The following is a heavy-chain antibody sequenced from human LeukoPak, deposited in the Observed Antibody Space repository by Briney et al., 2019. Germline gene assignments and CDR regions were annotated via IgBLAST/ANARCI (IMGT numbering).Heavy chain of an antibody. Sequence: GGSLRLSCAASGFTFSSYDMNWVRQAPGKGLEWLSFISSGGSSIYYADSVKGRFTISRDNAKNSLYLQMNSLRAEHTAVYYCPRDGPYSSGWPYFDFWGQGTLVTVSS. V-gene: IGHV3-48*03. CDR1: GFTFSSYD. J-gene: IGHJ4*02. CDR2: ISSGGSSI. D-gene: IGHD6-19*01. CDR3: PRDGPYSSGWPYFDF.